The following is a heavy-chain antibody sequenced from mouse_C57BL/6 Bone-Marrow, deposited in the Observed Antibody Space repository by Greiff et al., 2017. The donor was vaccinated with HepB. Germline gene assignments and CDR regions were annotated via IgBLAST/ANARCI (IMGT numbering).Heavy chain of an antibody. Sequence: VQLQQSGPELVKPGASVKISCKASGYAFSSSWMNWVKQRPGKGLEWIGRIYPGDGDTNYNGKFKGKATLTADKSSSTAYMQLSSLTSEDSAVSFCARGRLGYDGYGGFADWGQGTLVTVSA. CDR3: ARGRLGYDGYGGFAD. D-gene: IGHD2-3*01. CDR2: IYPGDGDT. V-gene: IGHV1-82*01. J-gene: IGHJ3*01. CDR1: GYAFSSSW.